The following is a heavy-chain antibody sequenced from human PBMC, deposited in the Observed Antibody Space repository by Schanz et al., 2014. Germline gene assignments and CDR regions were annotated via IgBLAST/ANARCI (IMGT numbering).Heavy chain of an antibody. J-gene: IGHJ5*02. CDR1: GYTFISYF. Sequence: QVQLVQSGAEVKKPGASVKVSCKASGYTFISYFIHWVRQAPGQGLEWMGIINPTGGSTSYAQRFQGRVTVTRDTSTSTVYMELSSLRSEDTAVYYCATLDYADSVSWGQGTLVTVSS. CDR3: ATLDYADSVS. CDR2: INPTGGST. D-gene: IGHD4-17*01. V-gene: IGHV1-46*01.